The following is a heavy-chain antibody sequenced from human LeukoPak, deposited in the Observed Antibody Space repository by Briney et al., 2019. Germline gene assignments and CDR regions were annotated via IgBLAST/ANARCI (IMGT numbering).Heavy chain of an antibody. CDR2: ISTDGTTT. V-gene: IGHV3-74*01. D-gene: IGHD2-15*01. CDR3: ARRLGYSSGG. J-gene: IGHJ4*02. CDR1: GFPFRSHW. Sequence: GGSLRLSCAASGFPFRSHWMHWVRQVPAKGLVWVSHISTDGTTTNYADSVKGRFTISRDNAKDTLYLQLNRLRAEATAIYYCARRLGYSSGGWGQGALVTLSS.